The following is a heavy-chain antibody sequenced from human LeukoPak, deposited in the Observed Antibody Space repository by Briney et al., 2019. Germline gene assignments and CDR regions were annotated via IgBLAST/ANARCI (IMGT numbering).Heavy chain of an antibody. CDR2: INSDGSST. D-gene: IGHD3-22*01. V-gene: IGHV3-74*01. CDR3: ARGREDYYDSSGYPPPFDY. CDR1: GFTFSSYW. Sequence: PGGSLRLSCAASGFTFSSYWMHWVRPAPGKGLVWVSRINSDGSSTSYADSVKGRLTISRDNAKNTLYLQMNSLRGEDTAVYYCARGREDYYDSSGYPPPFDYWGQGTLVTVSS. J-gene: IGHJ4*02.